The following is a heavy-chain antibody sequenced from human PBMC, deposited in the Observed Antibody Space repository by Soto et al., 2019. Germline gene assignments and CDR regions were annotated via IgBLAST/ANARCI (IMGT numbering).Heavy chain of an antibody. V-gene: IGHV4-30-4*01. CDR2: IYYSGST. Sequence: QVQLQESGPGLVQPSQTLSLTCTVSGGSISTGDYYWSWIRQPPGKGLEWIGYIYYSGSTYYNPSLKSRLTLSVDTSENQFALKLSSVTAADTAVYYCARRNFGGNTYFDYWGQGTLVTVSS. CDR3: ARRNFGGNTYFDY. D-gene: IGHD2-15*01. CDR1: GGSISTGDYY. J-gene: IGHJ4*02.